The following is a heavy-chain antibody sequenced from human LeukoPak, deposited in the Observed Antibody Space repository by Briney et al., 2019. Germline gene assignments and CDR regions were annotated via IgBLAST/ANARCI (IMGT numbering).Heavy chain of an antibody. Sequence: SQTLSLTCAVSGGSISSGGYSWSWIRQPPGKGLEWIGYIYHSGSTHYNPSLKSRVTISVDTSKNQFSLKLSSVTAADTAVYYCASGIVPDYWGQGTLVTVSS. CDR1: GGSISSGGYS. V-gene: IGHV4-30-2*02. D-gene: IGHD1-26*01. J-gene: IGHJ4*02. CDR3: ASGIVPDY. CDR2: IYHSGST.